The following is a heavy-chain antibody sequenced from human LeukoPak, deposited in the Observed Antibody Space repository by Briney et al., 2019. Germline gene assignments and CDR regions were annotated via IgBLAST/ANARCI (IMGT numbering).Heavy chain of an antibody. CDR1: GFTFNSYD. Sequence: GGSLRLSCAASGFTFNSYDMIWVPQAPGKGREGVSAITGSGGSTYYAVSGKGRFTISRDNAKHTLYLQVHSLSGEDTAVYYCAIPLPRAAAGSFDYWGQGTLVTVSS. CDR2: ITGSGGST. D-gene: IGHD6-13*01. J-gene: IGHJ4*02. CDR3: AIPLPRAAAGSFDY. V-gene: IGHV3-23*01.